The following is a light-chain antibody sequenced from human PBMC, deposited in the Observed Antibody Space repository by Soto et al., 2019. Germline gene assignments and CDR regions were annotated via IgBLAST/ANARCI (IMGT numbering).Light chain of an antibody. CDR1: QSLVYSDGNTY. Sequence: DIVLTQAPLSSPVTLGQPASISCRSSQSLVYSDGNTYLSWLHQRPGQPPRLLIFKISIRVPGVPDRFSGTGAGTDFTLKIGRVEAEDVGIYYCMQAKQFPWTFGQGTKVEI. CDR2: KIS. CDR3: MQAKQFPWT. J-gene: IGKJ1*01. V-gene: IGKV2-24*01.